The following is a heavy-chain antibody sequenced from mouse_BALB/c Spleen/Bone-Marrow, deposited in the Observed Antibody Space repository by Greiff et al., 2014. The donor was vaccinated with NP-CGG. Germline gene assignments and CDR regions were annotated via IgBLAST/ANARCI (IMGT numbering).Heavy chain of an antibody. CDR3: TTGTRFAY. CDR1: GYTFTSYW. CDR2: IYPSDSYT. V-gene: IGHV1-69*02. Sequence: SGAELVRPGASVKLSCKASGYTFTSYWINWVKQRPGQGLEWIGNIYPSDSYTNYNQKFKDKATLTVDKSSSTAYMQLNSPTSEDSAVYYRTTGTRFAYWGQGTLVTVSA. J-gene: IGHJ3*01. D-gene: IGHD4-1*01.